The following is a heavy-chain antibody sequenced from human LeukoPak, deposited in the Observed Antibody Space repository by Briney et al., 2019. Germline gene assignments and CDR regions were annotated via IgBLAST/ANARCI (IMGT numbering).Heavy chain of an antibody. CDR2: IIPIFGTA. J-gene: IGHJ4*02. D-gene: IGHD5-12*01. V-gene: IGHV1-69*01. CDR1: GGTFSSYA. CDR3: ARYGGYSGYVWYFDY. Sequence: GSSVKVSCKASGGTFSSYAISWVRQAPGQGLEWMGGIIPIFGTANYAQKFQGRVTITADESTSTAYLELSSLRSEDTAVYYCARYGGYSGYVWYFDYWGQGTLVTVSS.